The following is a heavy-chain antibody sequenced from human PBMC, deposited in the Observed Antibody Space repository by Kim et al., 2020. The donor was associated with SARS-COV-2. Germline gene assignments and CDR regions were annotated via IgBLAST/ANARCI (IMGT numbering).Heavy chain of an antibody. CDR1: GGSVSSGSYY. V-gene: IGHV4-61*01. D-gene: IGHD4-4*01. CDR2: IYYSGST. J-gene: IGHJ2*01. Sequence: SETLSLTCTVSGGSVSSGSYYWSWIRQPPGKGLEWIGYIYYSGSTNYNPSLKSRVTISVDTSKNQFSLKLSSVTAADTAVYYCARVGRPTPRDFRYWYFDLWGRGYLVTVSS. CDR3: ARVGRPTPRDFRYWYFDL.